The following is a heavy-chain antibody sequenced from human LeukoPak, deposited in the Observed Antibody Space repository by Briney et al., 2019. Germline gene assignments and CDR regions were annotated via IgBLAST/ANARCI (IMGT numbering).Heavy chain of an antibody. D-gene: IGHD1-14*01. J-gene: IGHJ4*02. CDR3: ARDSFETDIDY. CDR2: IKEDGSEK. Sequence: GGSLRLSCAVSGFTFSTYWMSWVRQAPGKGLELVGNIKEDGSEKYYVDSMKGRFTISRDNAKNSLYLQMNSLRVEDTAVYYCARDSFETDIDYWGQGTQVTVSS. CDR1: GFTFSTYW. V-gene: IGHV3-7*01.